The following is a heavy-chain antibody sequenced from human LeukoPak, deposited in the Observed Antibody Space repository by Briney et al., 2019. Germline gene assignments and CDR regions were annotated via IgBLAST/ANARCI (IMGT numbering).Heavy chain of an antibody. Sequence: PSETLSLTCTVSGASISKSYWNWIRQPPGKELEWIGCTFNSGSTSYNPSLGSRVTISEDTSRNQFSLRLTYVTAADTATYYCSRASPGAIYYYGMDVWGHGTTVTVSS. D-gene: IGHD2/OR15-2a*01. CDR2: TFNSGST. CDR3: SRASPGAIYYYGMDV. V-gene: IGHV4-59*01. CDR1: GASISKSY. J-gene: IGHJ6*02.